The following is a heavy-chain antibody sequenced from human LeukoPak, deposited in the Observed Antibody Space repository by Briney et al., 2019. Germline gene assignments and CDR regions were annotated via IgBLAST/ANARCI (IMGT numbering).Heavy chain of an antibody. CDR2: IYYSGST. CDR1: GGSISSSSYY. Sequence: SETLSLTCTVSGGSISSSSYYWGWIRQPPGKGLEWIGSIYYSGSTYYNPSLKSRVTISVDTSKNQFSLKLSSVTAADTAVYYCARIVAGPGYFDYWGQGTLVTVSS. CDR3: ARIVAGPGYFDY. V-gene: IGHV4-39*01. J-gene: IGHJ4*02. D-gene: IGHD5-12*01.